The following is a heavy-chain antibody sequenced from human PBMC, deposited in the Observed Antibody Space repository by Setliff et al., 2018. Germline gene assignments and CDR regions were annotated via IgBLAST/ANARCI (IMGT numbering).Heavy chain of an antibody. CDR3: ARGKERITMIVVVTSGAFDI. D-gene: IGHD3-22*01. V-gene: IGHV4-34*01. CDR1: GGSFSGYY. CDR2: INHSGST. J-gene: IGHJ3*02. Sequence: SETLSLTCAVYGGSFSGYYWSWIRQPPGKGLEWIGEINHSGSTNYNPYLKSRVTISVDTSKNQFSLKLSSVTAADTAVYYCARGKERITMIVVVTSGAFDIWGQGTMVTVSS.